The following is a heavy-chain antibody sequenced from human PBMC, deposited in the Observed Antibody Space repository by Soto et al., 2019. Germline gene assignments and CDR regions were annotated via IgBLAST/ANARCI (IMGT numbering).Heavy chain of an antibody. D-gene: IGHD5-12*01. CDR1: GDSVSSNSAA. V-gene: IGHV6-1*01. CDR2: TYYKSKWYN. J-gene: IGHJ6*03. CDR3: ARGSWDDVSGHFYMDV. Sequence: QVQLQQSGPGLVKPSETLSLTCAISGDSVSSNSAAWNWIRQTPSRGLEWLGRTYYKSKWYNNYAVSVKSXVTXXXXXXXXXXXXXXXXXXXXXXAMXYCARGSWDDVSGHFYMDVWGKGTTVTVSS.